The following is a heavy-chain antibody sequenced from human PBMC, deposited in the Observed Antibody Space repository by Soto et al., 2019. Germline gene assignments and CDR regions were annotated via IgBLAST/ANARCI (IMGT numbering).Heavy chain of an antibody. CDR1: GFTFSSYA. Sequence: QVQLVESGGGVVQPGRSLRLSCAASGFTFSSYAMHWVRQAPGKGLEWVAVISYDGSNKYYADSVKGRFTISRDNSKNTLYLQMNSLRAEDTAVYYCARWRYYDSSCYLPAFDIWGQGTMVTVSS. V-gene: IGHV3-30-3*01. CDR2: ISYDGSNK. D-gene: IGHD3-22*01. CDR3: ARWRYYDSSCYLPAFDI. J-gene: IGHJ3*02.